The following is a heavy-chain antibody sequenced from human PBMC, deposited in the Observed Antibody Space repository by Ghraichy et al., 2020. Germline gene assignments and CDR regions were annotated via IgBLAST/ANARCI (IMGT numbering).Heavy chain of an antibody. V-gene: IGHV4-34*01. CDR3: ARVTLPREYYYMDV. CDR1: SGSFSGYY. D-gene: IGHD2-15*01. CDR2: INHSGST. Sequence: SETLSLTCAVYSGSFSGYYWSWIRQPPGKGLEWIGEINHSGSTNYNPSLKSRVTISVDTSKNQFSLKLSSVTAADTAVYYCARVTLPREYYYMDVWGKGTTVTVSS. J-gene: IGHJ6*03.